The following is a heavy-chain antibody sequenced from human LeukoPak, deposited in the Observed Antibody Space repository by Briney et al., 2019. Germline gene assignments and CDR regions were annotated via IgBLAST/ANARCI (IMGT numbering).Heavy chain of an antibody. V-gene: IGHV3-53*01. Sequence: GGSLRLSCAASGFTVSGDYMSWVRQAPGKGLEWVSVIYNAGRTYYADSVKGRFTISRDNSKNTLYLQMNSLRAEDTAVYYCARDRGSYSSGWYYQDWGQGTLVTVSS. D-gene: IGHD6-19*01. CDR3: ARDRGSYSSGWYYQD. CDR1: GFTVSGDY. CDR2: IYNAGRT. J-gene: IGHJ4*02.